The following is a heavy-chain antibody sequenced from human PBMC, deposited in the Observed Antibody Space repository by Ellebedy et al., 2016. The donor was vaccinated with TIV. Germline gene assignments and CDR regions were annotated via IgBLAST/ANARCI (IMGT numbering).Heavy chain of an antibody. D-gene: IGHD2-2*01. CDR2: TYSPSGT. Sequence: GESLKISCTASAFTVSRKYMSWVRQAPGKGLEWVAITYSPSGTYYADSVKGRFSISRDNSKNILFLQMSSLRVEDTAVYYCARDYQWGLGTLATVSS. V-gene: IGHV3-66*01. CDR1: AFTVSRKY. J-gene: IGHJ4*02. CDR3: ARDYQ.